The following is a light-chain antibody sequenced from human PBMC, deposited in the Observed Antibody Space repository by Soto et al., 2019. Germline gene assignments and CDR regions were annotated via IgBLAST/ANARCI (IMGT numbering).Light chain of an antibody. CDR2: DAF. CDR1: QSVSSD. V-gene: IGKV3D-15*01. Sequence: ETLLTQSPGTLSLSPGERATLSCRASQSVSSDLAWYQQKPGQAPRLLIYDAFDRATGIPARFSGGGSGTDFTLTISSLQSEDFAIYHCQQYNNWPQTFGQGTKVDIK. J-gene: IGKJ1*01. CDR3: QQYNNWPQT.